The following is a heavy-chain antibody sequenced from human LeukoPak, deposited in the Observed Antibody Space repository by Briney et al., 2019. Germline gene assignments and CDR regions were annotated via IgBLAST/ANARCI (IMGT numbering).Heavy chain of an antibody. CDR3: VRDVDI. CDR2: ISGSGGST. V-gene: IGHV3-23*01. CDR1: GFTFSSYA. Sequence: SGGSLRLSCAASGFTFSSYAMSWVRQAPGKGLEWVSAISGSGGSTYYADSVKGRFTISRDNAKNSVYLQMNGLTVEDTAVYYCVRDVDIWGQGTLVTVSS. D-gene: IGHD5-24*01. J-gene: IGHJ4*02.